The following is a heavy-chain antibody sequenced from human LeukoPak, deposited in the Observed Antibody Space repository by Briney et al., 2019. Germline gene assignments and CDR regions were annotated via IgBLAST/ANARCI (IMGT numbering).Heavy chain of an antibody. CDR1: GFFFSNYW. CDR3: AELGITMIGGV. CDR2: IKQDGREK. V-gene: IGHV3-7*01. Sequence: GGSLRLSCEASGFFFSNYWMSWVRQAPGKGLEWVANIKQDGREKYYVDSVKGRFTISRDNAKNSLYLQMNSLRAEDTAVYYCAELGITMIGGVWGKGTTVTISS. J-gene: IGHJ6*04. D-gene: IGHD3-10*02.